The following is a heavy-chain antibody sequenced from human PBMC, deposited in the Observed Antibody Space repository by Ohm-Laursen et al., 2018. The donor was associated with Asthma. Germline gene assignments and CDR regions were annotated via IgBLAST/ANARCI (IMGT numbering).Heavy chain of an antibody. CDR3: AKDFRDAFDV. CDR2: ISYDGSNK. Sequence: SLRLSCTASGFTFSSYGMHWVRQAPGKGLEWVAVISYDGSNKYYADSVKGRFTISRDNSKNTLYLQMNSLRTEDTAVYSCAKDFRDAFDVWGQGTMVTVSS. J-gene: IGHJ3*01. CDR1: GFTFSSYG. V-gene: IGHV3-30*18.